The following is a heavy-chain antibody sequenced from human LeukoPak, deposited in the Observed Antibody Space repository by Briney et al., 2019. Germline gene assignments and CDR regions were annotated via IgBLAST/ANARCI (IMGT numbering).Heavy chain of an antibody. CDR3: ARSAGAY. J-gene: IGHJ4*02. Sequence: PGGSLRLSCAASGFTFSSYSMNWVRQAPGKGLEWVSVMYSGGATDYAESVKGRFTMSRDNSKSTLYLQMNSLRAEDTAIYYCARSAGAYWGQGTLVTVSS. CDR1: GFTFSSYS. D-gene: IGHD3-10*01. CDR2: MYSGGAT. V-gene: IGHV3-66*01.